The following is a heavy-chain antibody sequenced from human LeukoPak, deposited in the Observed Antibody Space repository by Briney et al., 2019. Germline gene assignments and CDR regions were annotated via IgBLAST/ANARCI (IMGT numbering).Heavy chain of an antibody. CDR2: IKSKTDGGTT. J-gene: IGHJ3*02. V-gene: IGHV3-15*01. Sequence: GSLRLSCAASGFTFSNAWMSWVRQAPGKGLEWVGRIKSKTDGGTTDYAAPVKGRFTISRDDSKNTLYLQMNSLKTEDTAVYYCTTPGRDVLLWFGESDAFDIWGQGTMVTVPS. CDR3: TTPGRDVLLWFGESDAFDI. D-gene: IGHD3-10*01. CDR1: GFTFSNAW.